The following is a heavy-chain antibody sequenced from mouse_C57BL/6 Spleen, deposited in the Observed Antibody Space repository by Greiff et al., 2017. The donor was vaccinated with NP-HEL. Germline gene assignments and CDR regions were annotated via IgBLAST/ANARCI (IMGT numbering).Heavy chain of an antibody. CDR1: GYAFSSYW. V-gene: IGHV1-80*01. D-gene: IGHD3-1*01. J-gene: IGHJ1*03. CDR3: ARSGSGYGYFDV. Sequence: QVQLQQSGAELVKPGASVKISCKASGYAFSSYWMNWVKQRPGKGLEWIGQIYPGDGDTNYNGKFKGKATLTADKSSSTAYMQLSSLTSEDSAVYFCARSGSGYGYFDVWGTGTTVTVSS. CDR2: IYPGDGDT.